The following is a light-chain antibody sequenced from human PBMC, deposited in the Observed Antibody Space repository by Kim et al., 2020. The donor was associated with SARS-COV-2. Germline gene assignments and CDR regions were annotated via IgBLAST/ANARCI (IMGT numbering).Light chain of an antibody. Sequence: QSALTQPASVSGSPGQSITISCTGASSDVVSWYQHHPGEAPKLIIFEVNKRPSQISNRFSCSKSGNTASLTIAGLQAEAEANYYCCSSEGTVVFGGG. CDR1: SSDV. CDR2: EVN. J-gene: IGLJ2*01. V-gene: IGLV2-23*02. CDR3: CSSEGTVV.